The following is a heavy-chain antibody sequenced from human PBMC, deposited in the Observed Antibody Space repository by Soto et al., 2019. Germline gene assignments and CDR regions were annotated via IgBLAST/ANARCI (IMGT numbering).Heavy chain of an antibody. Sequence: QVQLVQSGGEVKKPGASVKVSCEAAGYTFTSHGISWVRQAPGQGLEWMGWISTFHGSINYAQKFQGRVTMTTDTSTSTAYMELRSLRSDDTAVYYCARFYSSGWPRGYFDYWGQGTPVTVSA. J-gene: IGHJ4*02. CDR2: ISTFHGSI. CDR3: ARFYSSGWPRGYFDY. D-gene: IGHD6-19*01. CDR1: GYTFTSHG. V-gene: IGHV1-18*01.